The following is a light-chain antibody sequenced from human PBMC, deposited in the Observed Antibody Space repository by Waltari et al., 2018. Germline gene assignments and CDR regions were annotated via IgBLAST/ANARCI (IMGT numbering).Light chain of an antibody. V-gene: IGKV3-20*01. CDR1: QSVSRT. CDR3: QHYVRLPAT. J-gene: IGKJ1*01. Sequence: EIVLTPSPGTLSLSPGERATLSCRASQSVSRTLAWYQQKPGKAPKLLIYGASIRSTGIPDRFTGSGSGTDFSLTISSLEPEDFAIYFCQHYVRLPATFGQGTKVEIK. CDR2: GAS.